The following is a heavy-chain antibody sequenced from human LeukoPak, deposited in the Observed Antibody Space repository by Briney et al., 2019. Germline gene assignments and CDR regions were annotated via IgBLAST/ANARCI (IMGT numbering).Heavy chain of an antibody. Sequence: SETLSLTCTVSGGSYSSSGYYWGCFRQPPGKGLEWIGSLFYSGNAYYNPSLKSRVTISVDTSKNHFSLKLRSVTAADTAVYYCARRGRYCTGANCYTGYFQHWGQGTLVTVSS. V-gene: IGHV4-39*02. J-gene: IGHJ1*01. CDR2: LFYSGNA. CDR3: ARRGRYCTGANCYTGYFQH. D-gene: IGHD2-2*02. CDR1: GGSYSSSGYY.